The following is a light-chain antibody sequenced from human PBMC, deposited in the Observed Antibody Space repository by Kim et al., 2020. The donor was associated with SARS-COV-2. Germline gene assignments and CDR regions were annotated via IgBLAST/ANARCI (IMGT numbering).Light chain of an antibody. CDR2: GKN. J-gene: IGLJ2*01. CDR1: SLRSYY. CDR3: NSRDSNDNVV. Sequence: VALGQTVSISCQGDSLRSYYATWYQQKPGQAPILVIYGKNNRPSGIPDRFSGSSSGNTASLTTTGTQAGDEADYYCNSRDSNDNVVFGGGTKLTVL. V-gene: IGLV3-19*01.